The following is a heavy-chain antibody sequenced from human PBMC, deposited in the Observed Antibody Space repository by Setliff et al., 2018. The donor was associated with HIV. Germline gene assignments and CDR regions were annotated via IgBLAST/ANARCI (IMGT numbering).Heavy chain of an antibody. CDR3: AREYYRSGGYYSGWKYYYMDV. V-gene: IGHV4-4*08. J-gene: IGHJ6*03. CDR1: GDSSSNDY. CDR2: IHTSGTT. Sequence: SETLSLTCTVSGDSSSNDYWTWVRQPPGKGLELIGNIHTSGTTKYNPSLNSRVTISVDMSKSQFSLRLSSVTAADTAMYYCAREYYRSGGYYSGWKYYYMDVWGKGTTVTVSS. D-gene: IGHD2-15*01.